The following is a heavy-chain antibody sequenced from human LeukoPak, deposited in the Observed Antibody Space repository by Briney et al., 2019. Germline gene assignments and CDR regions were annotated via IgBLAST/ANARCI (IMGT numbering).Heavy chain of an antibody. Sequence: PSETLSLTCTVSGGSISSYYWSWIRQPPGKGLEWIGYIYYSGSTNYNPSLKSRVTISVDTSKNQFSLKLSSVAAADTAVYYCARGTYYYYDSSGFDYWGQGTLVTVSS. V-gene: IGHV4-59*12. D-gene: IGHD3-22*01. J-gene: IGHJ4*02. CDR1: GGSISSYY. CDR2: IYYSGST. CDR3: ARGTYYYYDSSGFDY.